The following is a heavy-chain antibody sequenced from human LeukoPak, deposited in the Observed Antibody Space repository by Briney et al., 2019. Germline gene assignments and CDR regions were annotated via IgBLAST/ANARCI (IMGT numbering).Heavy chain of an antibody. Sequence: PGGSLRLSCAASGFTFSNAWMSWVRQAPGKGLEWVGRIKSKTDGGTTDYAAPVKGRFTISRDDSKNTLYLQMNSLKTEDTAVYYCTTDAKMATTRASADYWGQGTLVTVSS. CDR1: GFTFSNAW. CDR3: TTDAKMATTRASADY. CDR2: IKSKTDGGTT. D-gene: IGHD5-24*01. J-gene: IGHJ4*02. V-gene: IGHV3-15*01.